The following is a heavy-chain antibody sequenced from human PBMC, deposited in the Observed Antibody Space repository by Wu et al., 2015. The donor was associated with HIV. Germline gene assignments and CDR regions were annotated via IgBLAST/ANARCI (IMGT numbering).Heavy chain of an antibody. CDR1: GYTFTTYD. CDR2: MNPNSGNT. CDR3: ARGGYSYGIDFDY. Sequence: QVHLVQSGAEVKKPGASVKVSCKASGYTFTTYDINWVRQASGHGLEWMGWMNPNSGNTGYAQKFQGRITMTRNTSITTAYMELSRLRSDDTAVYYCARGGYSYGIDFDYWGQGTLVTVSS. V-gene: IGHV1-8*01. D-gene: IGHD5-18*01. J-gene: IGHJ4*02.